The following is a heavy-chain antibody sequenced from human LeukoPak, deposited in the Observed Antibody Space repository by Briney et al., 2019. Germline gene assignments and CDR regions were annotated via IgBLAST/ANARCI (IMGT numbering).Heavy chain of an antibody. CDR2: ISAYNGNT. D-gene: IGHD3-22*01. Sequence: ASVKVCCKASGYTFTSYGISWVRQAPGQGLEWMGWISAYNGNTNYAPKLQGRVTMTTDTSTSTAYMELRSLRSDDTAVYYCARSKTYYYDSSGYYYFDYWGQGTLVTVSS. V-gene: IGHV1-18*01. J-gene: IGHJ4*02. CDR3: ARSKTYYYDSSGYYYFDY. CDR1: GYTFTSYG.